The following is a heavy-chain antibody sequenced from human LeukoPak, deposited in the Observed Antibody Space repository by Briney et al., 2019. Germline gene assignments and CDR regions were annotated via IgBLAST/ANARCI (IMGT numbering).Heavy chain of an antibody. CDR3: ARLKGERSLFEY. Sequence: PGGSLRLSCAASGFTFSNAWMSWVRQAPGKGLEWVANIKQDGSEKYYADSVKGRFTISRDNAKNSLYLQMNSLRAEDTAVYYCARLKGERSLFEYWGQGTLVTVSS. CDR2: IKQDGSEK. CDR1: GFTFSNAW. D-gene: IGHD2-21*01. J-gene: IGHJ4*02. V-gene: IGHV3-7*02.